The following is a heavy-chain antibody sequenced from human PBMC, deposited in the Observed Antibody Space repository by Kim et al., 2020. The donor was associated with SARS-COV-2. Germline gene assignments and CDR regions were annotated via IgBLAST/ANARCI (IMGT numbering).Heavy chain of an antibody. CDR3: ARDLPYGSGSYSVY. V-gene: IGHV3-33*01. D-gene: IGHD3-10*01. J-gene: IGHJ4*02. Sequence: AGSVKGRFTISRDNSKNTLYLQMNSLRAEDTAVYYCARDLPYGSGSYSVYWGQGTLVTVSS.